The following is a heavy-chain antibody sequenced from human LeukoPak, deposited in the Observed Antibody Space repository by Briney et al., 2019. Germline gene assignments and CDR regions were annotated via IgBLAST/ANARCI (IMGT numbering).Heavy chain of an antibody. V-gene: IGHV1-69*04. CDR1: GGTFSSYA. CDR3: ARVRIVGASDFDY. CDR2: IIPILGIA. Sequence: ASVKVSCKASGGTFSSYAISWVRQAPGQGLEWMGRIIPILGIANYAQKFQGRVTITADKSTSTAYMELSSLRSEDTAVYYCARVRIVGASDFDYWGQGTLVTVSS. D-gene: IGHD1-26*01. J-gene: IGHJ4*02.